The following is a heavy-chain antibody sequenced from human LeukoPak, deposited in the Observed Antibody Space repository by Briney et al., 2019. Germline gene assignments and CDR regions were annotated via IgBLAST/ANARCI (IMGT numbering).Heavy chain of an antibody. V-gene: IGHV4-59*01. D-gene: IGHD6-13*01. J-gene: IGHJ4*02. CDR3: AGSLRIAAAGYFDY. CDR2: IYYSGST. Sequence: SETLSLTCTVSGGSISSYYWSWIRQPPGKGLERIGYIYYSGSTNYNPSLKSRVTISVDTSKNQFSLKLSSVTAADTAVYYCAGSLRIAAAGYFDYWGQGTLVTVSS. CDR1: GGSISSYY.